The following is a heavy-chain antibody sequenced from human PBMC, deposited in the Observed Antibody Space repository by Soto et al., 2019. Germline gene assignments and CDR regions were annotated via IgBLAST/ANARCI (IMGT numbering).Heavy chain of an antibody. J-gene: IGHJ6*03. CDR1: GFTFSSYG. D-gene: IGHD3-10*01. V-gene: IGHV3-33*01. CDR3: ASHANPMVRDSYYMDV. Sequence: GGSLRLSCAASGFTFSSYGMHWVRQAPGKGLEWVAVIWYDGSNKYYADSVKGRFTISRDNSKNTLYLQMNSLRAEDTAVYYCASHANPMVRDSYYMDVWGKGTTVTVSS. CDR2: IWYDGSNK.